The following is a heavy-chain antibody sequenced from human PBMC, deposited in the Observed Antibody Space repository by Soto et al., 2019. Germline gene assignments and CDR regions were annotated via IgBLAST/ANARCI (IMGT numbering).Heavy chain of an antibody. V-gene: IGHV1-24*01. J-gene: IGHJ4*02. CDR3: ATGVGARGSFDY. Sequence: GASVKVSCKVSGYTLTELSMHWVRQAPGKGLEWMGGFDPEDGETIYAQKFQGRVTMTEDTSTDTAYMELSSLRSEDTAVYYCATGVGARGSFDYWGQGTLVTVSS. D-gene: IGHD1-26*01. CDR1: GYTLTELS. CDR2: FDPEDGET.